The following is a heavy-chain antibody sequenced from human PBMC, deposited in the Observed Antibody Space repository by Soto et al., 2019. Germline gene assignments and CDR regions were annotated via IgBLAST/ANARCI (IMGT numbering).Heavy chain of an antibody. D-gene: IGHD3-16*02. CDR2: IYYSGST. V-gene: IGHV4-59*12. J-gene: IGHJ5*02. Sequence: PSETLSLTCTVSGASITINYWSWIRQAPGKGLEWIGYIYYSGSTTYNPSLKSRVTMSADTSKDQFSLKLNSVTAADTAIYYCARDPGGYDYVWGNYRPLNYFDPWGQGTLVTVSS. CDR1: GASITINY. CDR3: ARDPGGYDYVWGNYRPLNYFDP.